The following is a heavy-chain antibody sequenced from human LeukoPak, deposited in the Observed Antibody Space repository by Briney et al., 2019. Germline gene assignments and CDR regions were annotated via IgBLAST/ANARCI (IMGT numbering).Heavy chain of an antibody. D-gene: IGHD6-13*01. J-gene: IGHJ4*02. V-gene: IGHV4-39*01. CDR2: IYYSGST. CDR1: GGSISSSSYY. CDR3: ARRKRAAANFDY. Sequence: PSETLSLTCTVSGGSISSSSYYWGWIRQPPGKGLEWIGSIYYSGSTYYNPSLKSRVTISVDTSKNQFSLKLSFVTAADTAVYYCARRKRAAANFDYWGQGTLVTVSS.